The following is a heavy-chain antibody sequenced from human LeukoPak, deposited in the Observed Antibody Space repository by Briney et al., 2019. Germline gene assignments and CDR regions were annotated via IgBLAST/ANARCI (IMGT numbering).Heavy chain of an antibody. Sequence: SVKVSCKASGYTFTSYGISWVRQAPGQGLEWMGGIIPIFGTANYAQKFQGRVTITADESTSTAYMELSSLRSEDTAVYYCASRYCSSTSCYNAFDIWGQGTMVTVSS. D-gene: IGHD2-2*02. CDR1: GYTFTSYG. V-gene: IGHV1-69*13. J-gene: IGHJ3*02. CDR2: IIPIFGTA. CDR3: ASRYCSSTSCYNAFDI.